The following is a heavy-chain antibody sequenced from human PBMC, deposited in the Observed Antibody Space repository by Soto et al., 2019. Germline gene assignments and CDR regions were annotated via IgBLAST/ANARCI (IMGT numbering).Heavy chain of an antibody. CDR3: AKATYSVGLTAFRTTYYFDY. J-gene: IGHJ4*01. V-gene: IGHV3-23*01. CDR2: ISGSGGIT. Sequence: PGESLKISCAASGFTFSGYAMSWVRQAPGKGLEWVSGISGSGGITYYADSVKGRFTISRDNSKNTLYLQMNSLRAEDTAVYYCAKATYSVGLTAFRTTYYFDYWGHGTLVTVSS. D-gene: IGHD2-21*02. CDR1: GFTFSGYA.